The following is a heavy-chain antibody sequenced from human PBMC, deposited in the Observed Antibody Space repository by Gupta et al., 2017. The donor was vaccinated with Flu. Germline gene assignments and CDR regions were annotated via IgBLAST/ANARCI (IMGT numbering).Heavy chain of an antibody. J-gene: IGHJ6*03. CDR2: INPNSGGT. V-gene: IGHV1-2*06. D-gene: IGHD1-7*01. CDR3: ARSLTGTTRYMDV. Sequence: RQAPGQGLEWMGRINPNSGGTNYAQKFQGRVTMTRDTSISTAYMELSRLRSDDTAVYYCARSLTGTTRYMDVWGKGTTVTVSS.